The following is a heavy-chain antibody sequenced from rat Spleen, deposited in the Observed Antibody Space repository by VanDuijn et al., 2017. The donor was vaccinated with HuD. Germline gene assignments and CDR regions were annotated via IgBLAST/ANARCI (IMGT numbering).Heavy chain of an antibody. V-gene: IGHV2-6*01. CDR3: TRGPPRDDDSYYYGYYFAY. J-gene: IGHJ2*01. Sequence: QVQLRESGPGLVQPSETLSLTCTVSGFSLTSYSVSWVRQPPGKGLEWIAAISSGGSTYYNSGLKSRLSISRDTSKSQVFLKMNRLQTEDTAIYFCTRGPPRDDDSYYYGYYFAYWGQGVMVTVSS. CDR1: GFSLTSYS. D-gene: IGHD1-12*02. CDR2: ISSGGST.